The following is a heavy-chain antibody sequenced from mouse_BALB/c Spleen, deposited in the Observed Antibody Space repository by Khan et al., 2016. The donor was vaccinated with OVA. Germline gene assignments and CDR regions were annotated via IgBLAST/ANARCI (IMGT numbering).Heavy chain of an antibody. D-gene: IGHD2-5*01. Sequence: VQLQESGAELVRPGASVKLSCKTSGYIFTSYWIHWVKQRSGKGLEWIARIYPGTGSTYSNEKFKGKATLTVDTSSSTAYMQLSSLKSEDTAVYFCARDCDNNYYFAYGGQGTTVTVSS. CDR1: GYIFTSYW. V-gene: IGHV1S132*01. CDR3: ARDCDNNYYFAY. J-gene: IGHJ2*01. CDR2: IYPGTGST.